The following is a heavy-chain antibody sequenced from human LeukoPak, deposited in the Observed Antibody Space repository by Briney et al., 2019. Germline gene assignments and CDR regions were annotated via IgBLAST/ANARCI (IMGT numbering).Heavy chain of an antibody. V-gene: IGHV1-69*13. D-gene: IGHD3-9*01. CDR1: GGSLSSYA. CDR2: IIPIFGTA. CDR3: ARGTYYDILTGPSAGWFDP. Sequence: SVKVSCKASGGSLSSYAISWVRQAPAPGLEWMGGIIPIFGTANYAQKFQGRVTITADESTSTAYMELSSLRSEDTAVYYCARGTYYDILTGPSAGWFDPWGQGTLVTVSS. J-gene: IGHJ5*02.